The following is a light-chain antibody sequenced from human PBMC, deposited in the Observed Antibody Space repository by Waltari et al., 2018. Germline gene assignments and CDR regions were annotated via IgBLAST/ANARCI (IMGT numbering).Light chain of an antibody. CDR3: LQGYYYHT. Sequence: DIQMTQSPSSLSASVGDRVTITCRASQDISNYLSWYQPKPVKAPKLLIYVASSLQSGVPSRFSGSGSGTDFTLTISSLQPEDFATYYCLQGYYYHTFGQGTKLEVK. J-gene: IGKJ2*01. CDR2: VAS. CDR1: QDISNY. V-gene: IGKV1-39*01.